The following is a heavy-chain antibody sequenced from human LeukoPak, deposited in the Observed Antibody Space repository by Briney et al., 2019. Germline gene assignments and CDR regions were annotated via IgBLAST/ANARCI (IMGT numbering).Heavy chain of an antibody. J-gene: IGHJ2*01. CDR1: GGSMIPYY. Sequence: SETLSLTCNVSGGSMIPYYWSWLRQPPGRGLEWVAYISYMGTTTKHNPSLGGRVTTSVDTSEHKFSLTLSSVTAADTAIYYCARLQLGYRPFWYFDLWGRGTLVAVSS. CDR2: ISYMGTTT. V-gene: IGHV4-59*08. D-gene: IGHD1-1*01. CDR3: ARLQLGYRPFWYFDL.